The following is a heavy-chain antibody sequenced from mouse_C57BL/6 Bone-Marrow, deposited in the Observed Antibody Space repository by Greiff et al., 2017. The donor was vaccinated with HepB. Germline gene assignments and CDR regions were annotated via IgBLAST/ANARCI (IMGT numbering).Heavy chain of an antibody. CDR3: ARYPLNYRYAMDY. J-gene: IGHJ4*01. CDR1: GYPFTDYY. D-gene: IGHD1-1*02. V-gene: IGHV1-26*01. CDR2: INPNHGGT. Sequence: EVQLQHSGPELVKPGASVKLSCKASGYPFTDYYMNWVQQSHGKSLEWIGDINPNHGGTSYNQKFKGKSTLTVDKSSSTAYMELRSRTSDDSAVYYCARYPLNYRYAMDYWGQGTSVTVSS.